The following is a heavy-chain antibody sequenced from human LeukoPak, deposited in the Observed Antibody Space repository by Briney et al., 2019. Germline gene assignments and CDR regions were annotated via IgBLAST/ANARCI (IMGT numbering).Heavy chain of an antibody. J-gene: IGHJ4*02. Sequence: GGSLRLSCAASGFTFSSYAMSWVRQAPGKGLEWVSAISGSGGSTYYADSVKGRFTISRDNSKNTLYLQMNSLKTEDTAVYYCTTGVGGYYYGALDYWGQGTLVTVSS. CDR3: TTGVGGYYYGALDY. CDR1: GFTFSSYA. D-gene: IGHD3-22*01. CDR2: ISGSGGST. V-gene: IGHV3-23*01.